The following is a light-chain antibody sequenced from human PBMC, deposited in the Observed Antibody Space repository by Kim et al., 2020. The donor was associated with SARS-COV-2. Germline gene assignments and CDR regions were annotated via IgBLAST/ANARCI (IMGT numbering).Light chain of an antibody. CDR1: QSVGNK. J-gene: IGKJ2*01. Sequence: SGSPGERVTLSCRTSQSVGNKLAWYQHQPGQAPRLLIYGASTRATGIPARVSGSGSGTEFTLIISSLQFEDFAVYFCQQYDDWRTFGQGTKVDIK. CDR2: GAS. CDR3: QQYDDWRT. V-gene: IGKV3-15*01.